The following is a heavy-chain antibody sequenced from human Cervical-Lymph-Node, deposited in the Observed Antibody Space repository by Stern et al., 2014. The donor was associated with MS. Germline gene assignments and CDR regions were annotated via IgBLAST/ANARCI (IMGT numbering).Heavy chain of an antibody. CDR3: ARSHDYYALDV. CDR1: GDTLSIYG. J-gene: IGHJ6*02. Sequence: VQLVESGAEVKKPGSSVKVSCRAPGDTLSIYGISWVRQAPGKGLQRMGTSSPIFRTAHYAQQFQGSLTITADESTSTAYMELSGLRSEDTAIYYCARSHDYYALDVWGQGTTVIVSS. V-gene: IGHV1-69*15. CDR2: SSPIFRTA.